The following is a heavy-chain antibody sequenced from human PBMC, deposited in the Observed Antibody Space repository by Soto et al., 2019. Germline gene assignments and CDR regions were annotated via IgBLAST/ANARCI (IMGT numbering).Heavy chain of an antibody. CDR2: SIPIFGTA. Sequence: SVKFSCKASGGTFNNYPITWVRQAPGEGLEWMGGSIPIFGTANYAQKFQGRVTISVDESTSTAYMELSSLRSEDTAVYYCARGRGYSGDDHYYYFDMDVWGQGTTVTVSS. CDR1: GGTFNNYP. CDR3: ARGRGYSGDDHYYYFDMDV. D-gene: IGHD5-12*01. J-gene: IGHJ6*02. V-gene: IGHV1-69*13.